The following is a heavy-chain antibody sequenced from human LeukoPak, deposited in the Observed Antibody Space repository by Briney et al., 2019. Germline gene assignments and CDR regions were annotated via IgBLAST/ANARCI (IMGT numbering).Heavy chain of an antibody. Sequence: MPGGSLRLSCAASGFTFGDYYMNWIRQAPGKGLEWVSYISSSSSTIYYADSVKGRFTISRDNAKNSLYLQMNSLRAEDTAVYYCARSPESIRFDYWGQGTLVTVSS. CDR2: ISSSSSTI. J-gene: IGHJ4*02. CDR1: GFTFGDYY. D-gene: IGHD2/OR15-2a*01. CDR3: ARSPESIRFDY. V-gene: IGHV3-11*01.